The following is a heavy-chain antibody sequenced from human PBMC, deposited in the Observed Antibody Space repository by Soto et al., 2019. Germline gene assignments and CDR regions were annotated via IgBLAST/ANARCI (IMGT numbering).Heavy chain of an antibody. CDR1: GGSISSYY. D-gene: IGHD3-10*01. CDR3: ARRRSGPTFFDY. V-gene: IGHV4-59*08. J-gene: IGHJ4*02. Sequence: SETLSLTCTVSGGSISSYYWIWIRQPPGKGLEWIGFIYYSGSTNYNPSLKSRVTISVDTSKNQFSLNLSSVTAADTAVYYCARRRSGPTFFDYWGQGTLVTVSS. CDR2: IYYSGST.